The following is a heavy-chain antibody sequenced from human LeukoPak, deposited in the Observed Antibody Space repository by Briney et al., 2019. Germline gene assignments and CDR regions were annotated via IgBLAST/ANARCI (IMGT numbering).Heavy chain of an antibody. V-gene: IGHV4-59*01. CDR1: GGSISSYY. J-gene: IGHJ4*02. Sequence: SETLSLTCTVSGGSISSYYWSWLRQPPGKGLEWIGYIYYSGSNNYNPSLKSRVTISVDTSKNQFSLKLSSVTAADTAVYYCARGISYYYDSSGYLFDYWGQGTLVTVSS. D-gene: IGHD3-22*01. CDR2: IYYSGSN. CDR3: ARGISYYYDSSGYLFDY.